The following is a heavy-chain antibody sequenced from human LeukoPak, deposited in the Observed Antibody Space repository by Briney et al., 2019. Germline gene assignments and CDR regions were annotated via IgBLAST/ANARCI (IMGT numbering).Heavy chain of an antibody. Sequence: ASVKVSCKASGSTFTSYVISWVRQAPGQGLEWMGWISAYNGNTNYAQKLQGRVTMTTDTSTTTAYMELRSLRSDDTAVYYCARHGNYYGSGHYFDYWGQGTLVTVSS. CDR3: ARHGNYYGSGHYFDY. V-gene: IGHV1-18*01. CDR1: GSTFTSYV. J-gene: IGHJ4*02. CDR2: ISAYNGNT. D-gene: IGHD3-10*01.